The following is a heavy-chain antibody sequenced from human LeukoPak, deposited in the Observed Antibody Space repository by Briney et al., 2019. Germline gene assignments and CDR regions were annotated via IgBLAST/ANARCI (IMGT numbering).Heavy chain of an antibody. Sequence: SETLSLTCTVSGGSISSSSYYWGWIRQPPGKGLEWIGSIYYSGGTYYNPSLKSRVTISIDTSKNQFSLKLSSVTAADTAVYYCARQGLVPAAIRHGFDPWGQGTLVTVSS. J-gene: IGHJ5*02. D-gene: IGHD2-2*02. CDR3: ARQGLVPAAIRHGFDP. V-gene: IGHV4-39*01. CDR1: GGSISSSSYY. CDR2: IYYSGGT.